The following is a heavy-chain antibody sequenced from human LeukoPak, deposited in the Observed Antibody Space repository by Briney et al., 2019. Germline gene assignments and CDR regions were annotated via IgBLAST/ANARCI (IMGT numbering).Heavy chain of an antibody. CDR2: ISGGGTT. V-gene: IGHV3-23*01. J-gene: IGHJ3*02. D-gene: IGHD3-10*01. Sequence: GGSLRLSCAGSGFTFNNYAMSWVRQAPGKGLEWVSAISGGGTTYYADSVKGRFTISRDNSKNTLYLQMNSLRAEDTAVYYCAKPVGDIWGQGTMVTVSS. CDR3: AKPVGDI. CDR1: GFTFNNYA.